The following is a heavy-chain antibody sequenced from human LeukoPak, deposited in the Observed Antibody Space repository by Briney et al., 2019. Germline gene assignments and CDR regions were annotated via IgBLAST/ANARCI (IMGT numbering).Heavy chain of an antibody. CDR2: IYYSGST. Sequence: SETLSLTCTVSGGSISSYYWSWIRQPPGKGLEWIGYIYYSGSTNYNPSLKSRVTISVDTSKNQFSLKLSSVTAADTAVYYCARFGAYDSREFGRFDPWGQGTLVTVSS. CDR3: ARFGAYDSREFGRFDP. CDR1: GGSISSYY. V-gene: IGHV4-59*08. D-gene: IGHD3-22*01. J-gene: IGHJ5*02.